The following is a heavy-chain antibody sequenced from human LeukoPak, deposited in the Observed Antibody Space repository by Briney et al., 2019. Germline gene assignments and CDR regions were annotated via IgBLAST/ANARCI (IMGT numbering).Heavy chain of an antibody. V-gene: IGHV3-53*01. D-gene: IGHD3-16*01. J-gene: IGHJ6*02. CDR3: ARGTVWRLGSYGLDV. CDR1: GFTVSSKY. Sequence: PGGSLRLSCVASGFTVSSKYMSWVRQAPGKGLEWVSVIYSGGSTYYGESVKGRFTISRDNSKNTVYLQMNALRAEDSAVYYCARGTVWRLGSYGLDVWGQGTTVPVSS. CDR2: IYSGGST.